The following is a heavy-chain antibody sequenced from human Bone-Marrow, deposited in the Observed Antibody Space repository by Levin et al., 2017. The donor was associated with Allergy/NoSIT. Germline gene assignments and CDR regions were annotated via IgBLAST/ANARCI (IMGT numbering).Heavy chain of an antibody. CDR3: ARETWPKQFDY. Sequence: SCAASGFTFSSYNMNWVRQAPGKALEWVSYISASSLSIYSADSVKGRFTISRDNVKKSLYLQMNSLRDEDTAVYYCARETWPKQFDYWGHGTLVAVSS. J-gene: IGHJ4*01. CDR1: GFTFSSYN. V-gene: IGHV3-48*02. CDR2: ISASSLSI.